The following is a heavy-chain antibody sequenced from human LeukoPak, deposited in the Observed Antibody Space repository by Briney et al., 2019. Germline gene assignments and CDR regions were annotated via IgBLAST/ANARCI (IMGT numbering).Heavy chain of an antibody. J-gene: IGHJ4*02. CDR1: GFTFDDYA. Sequence: PGRSLRLSCAASGFTFDDYAMHWFRQAPGRGLEGVSGISWNSGSIGYAASVKGRFTISRDNAKNSLYLQMNSLRAEDTALYYCATQQWLPSSVDDWGQGTLVTVSS. CDR2: ISWNSGSI. D-gene: IGHD6-19*01. V-gene: IGHV3-9*01. CDR3: ATQQWLPSSVDD.